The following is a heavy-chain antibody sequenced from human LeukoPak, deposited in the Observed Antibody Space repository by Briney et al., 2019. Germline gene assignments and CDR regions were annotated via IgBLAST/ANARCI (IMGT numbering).Heavy chain of an antibody. V-gene: IGHV3-48*04. J-gene: IGHJ3*02. Sequence: GGTLRLSCAASGFTFSSYSMNWVRQAPGKGLEWVSYISSSSSAIYYADSVKGRFTIARDNAKNSLYLQMNSLRAEDTAVYYCATGPPMYYYDSSGYYYVDAFDIWGQGTMVTVSS. CDR1: GFTFSSYS. CDR2: ISSSSSAI. D-gene: IGHD3-22*01. CDR3: ATGPPMYYYDSSGYYYVDAFDI.